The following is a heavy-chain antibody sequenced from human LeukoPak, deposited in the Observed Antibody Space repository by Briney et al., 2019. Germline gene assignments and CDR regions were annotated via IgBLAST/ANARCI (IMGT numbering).Heavy chain of an antibody. J-gene: IGHJ4*02. Sequence: ASVTVSFKASGYTFKKYGIGWVRQAPGQGLEWMGWISTYNGDTKYAQKFQGRVTLTTDTSTTTAYMELRSLGSDDTAVYYCARDPSNTSGWYIYFDSWGQGTLVTVSS. D-gene: IGHD6-19*01. CDR2: ISTYNGDT. CDR3: ARDPSNTSGWYIYFDS. V-gene: IGHV1-18*01. CDR1: GYTFKKYG.